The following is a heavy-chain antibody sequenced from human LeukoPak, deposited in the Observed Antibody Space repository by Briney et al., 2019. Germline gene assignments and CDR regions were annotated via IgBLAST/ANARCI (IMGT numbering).Heavy chain of an antibody. D-gene: IGHD3-9*01. CDR3: ANPATYYDILTDYYAEYIQH. CDR1: GFTFSSYA. J-gene: IGHJ1*01. CDR2: ISGSGGST. V-gene: IGHV3-23*01. Sequence: GGSLRLSCAASGFTFSSYAMSWVRQAPGKGLEWVSAISGSGGSTYYADSVKGRFTISRDNSKNTLYLQMNSLRAEDTAVYYCANPATYYDILTDYYAEYIQHWGQGTLVTVSS.